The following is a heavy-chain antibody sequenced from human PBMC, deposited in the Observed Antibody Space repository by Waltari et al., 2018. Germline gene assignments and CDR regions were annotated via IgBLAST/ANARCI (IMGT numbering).Heavy chain of an antibody. D-gene: IGHD2-21*01. V-gene: IGHV4-39*01. J-gene: IGHJ4*02. Sequence: QLELQESDPGLVKPSETLSLTCIVSGASISISSRDYWGWIRQPPGKGLEWIGSIYSGGATHYNPSLTSRVTLSVDTSKNQFSLRLRSVTAADTAVYYCARYIVGTMVDYWSPGTLVTVSS. CDR3: ARYIVGTMVDY. CDR1: GASISISSRDY. CDR2: IYSGGAT.